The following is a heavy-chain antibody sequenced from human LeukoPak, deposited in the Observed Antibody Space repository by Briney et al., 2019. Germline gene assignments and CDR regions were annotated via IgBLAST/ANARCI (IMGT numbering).Heavy chain of an antibody. J-gene: IGHJ4*02. CDR2: ISSSSSYI. CDR3: ARDLSGIAAAGTCLDY. CDR1: GFTFSSYS. V-gene: IGHV3-21*01. Sequence: GGSLRLSCAASGFTFSSYSMNWVRQAPGKGLEWVSSISSSSSYIYYADSVKGRFTISRDNAKNSLYLQMNSLRAEDTAVYYCARDLSGIAAAGTCLDYWGQGTLVTVSS. D-gene: IGHD6-13*01.